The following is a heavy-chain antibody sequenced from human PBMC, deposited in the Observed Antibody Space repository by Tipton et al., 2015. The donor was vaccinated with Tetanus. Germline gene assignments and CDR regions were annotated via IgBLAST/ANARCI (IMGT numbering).Heavy chain of an antibody. J-gene: IGHJ6*02. Sequence: QLVQSGAEVKKPGASVKVSCKASGYTFTGYYMYWVRQAPGQGLEWMGWIDPNSGGTVYAQKFQGRVTMTRDTSISPAYMELRSLRSDDTAVYYCARDRGDYIYYGMDVWGPGTTVTVS. D-gene: IGHD3-22*01. CDR3: ARDRGDYIYYGMDV. CDR1: GYTFTGYY. CDR2: IDPNSGGT. V-gene: IGHV1-2*02.